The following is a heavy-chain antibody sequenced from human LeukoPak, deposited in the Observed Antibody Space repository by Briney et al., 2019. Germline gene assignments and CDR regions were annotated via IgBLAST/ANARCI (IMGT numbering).Heavy chain of an antibody. CDR2: INPSGGST. D-gene: IGHD1-26*01. J-gene: IGHJ4*02. V-gene: IGHV1-46*01. CDR3: ARTLGGRRDYYFDY. Sequence: GASVKVSCKASGYTFTSYYMHWVRQAPGQGLEWMGIINPSGGSTSYAQKLQGRVTMTTDTSTSTAYMELRSLRSDDTAVYYCARTLGGRRDYYFDYWGQGTLVTVSS. CDR1: GYTFTSYY.